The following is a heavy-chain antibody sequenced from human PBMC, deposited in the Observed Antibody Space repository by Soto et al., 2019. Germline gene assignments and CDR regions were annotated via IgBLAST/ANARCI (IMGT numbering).Heavy chain of an antibody. CDR2: IWYDGSNK. CDR1: GFTFSSYG. D-gene: IGHD3-22*01. V-gene: IGHV3-33*01. Sequence: GGSLRLSCAASGFTFSSYGMHWVRQALGKGLEWVAVIWYDGSNKYYADSVKGRFTISRDNSKNTLYLQMNSLRAEDTAVYYCARDFFYYDSSGSLGSWGQGTLVTVSS. CDR3: ARDFFYYDSSGSLGS. J-gene: IGHJ5*02.